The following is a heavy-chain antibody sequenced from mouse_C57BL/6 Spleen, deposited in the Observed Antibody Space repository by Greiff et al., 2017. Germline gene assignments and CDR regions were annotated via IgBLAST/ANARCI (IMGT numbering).Heavy chain of an antibody. CDR3: TTSYYGSSYEDAMDY. Sequence: EVQLQQSGAELVRPGASVKLSCTASGFNIKDDYMNWVKQRPEQGLEWIGWIDPENGDTEYASKFQGKATITADTSSSTAYLQLSRLTSKDTAVDYCTTSYYGSSYEDAMDYWGQGTSVTVSS. J-gene: IGHJ4*01. CDR2: IDPENGDT. D-gene: IGHD1-1*01. CDR1: GFNIKDDY. V-gene: IGHV14-4*01.